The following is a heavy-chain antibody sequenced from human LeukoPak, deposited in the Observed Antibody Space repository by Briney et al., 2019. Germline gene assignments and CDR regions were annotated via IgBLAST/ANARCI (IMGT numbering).Heavy chain of an antibody. CDR3: ARDRQSELYYYDSSGYIHVFDI. D-gene: IGHD3-22*01. CDR2: IIPIFGTA. J-gene: IGHJ3*02. Sequence: ASVKVSCKASGGTFSSYAISWVRQAPGQGLEWMGGIIPIFGTANYAQKFQGRVTITADESTSTAYMELSSLRSDDTAVYYCARDRQSELYYYDSSGYIHVFDIWGQGTMVTVSS. V-gene: IGHV1-69*13. CDR1: GGTFSSYA.